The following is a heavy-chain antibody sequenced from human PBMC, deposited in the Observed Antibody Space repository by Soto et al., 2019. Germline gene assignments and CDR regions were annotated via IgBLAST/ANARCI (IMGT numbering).Heavy chain of an antibody. Sequence: QLQLQESSPGLVKPSETLSLTCTVSGGSISSSSYSWGWIRQPPGKGLEWIGSIYYSGSTYYNPSLKSRVTISVDTSKNQFSLKLSSVTAADTAVYYCARLQFTDWFDPWGQGTLVTVSS. V-gene: IGHV4-39*01. CDR2: IYYSGST. J-gene: IGHJ5*02. CDR3: ARLQFTDWFDP. CDR1: GGSISSSSYS.